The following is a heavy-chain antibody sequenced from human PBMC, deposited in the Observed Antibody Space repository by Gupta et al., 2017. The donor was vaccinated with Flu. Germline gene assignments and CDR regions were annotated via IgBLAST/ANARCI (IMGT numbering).Heavy chain of an antibody. Sequence: EVQLVESGGGLVQPGGSLRLSCAASGFTFSSYWMSWVRQAPGKGLEWVANIKQDGSEKYYVDSVKGRFTISRDNAKNSLYLQMNSLRAEDTAVYYCARDDGVQSSYSDYFDYWGQGTLVTVSS. J-gene: IGHJ4*02. CDR2: IKQDGSEK. CDR1: GFTFSSYW. V-gene: IGHV3-7*01. CDR3: ARDDGVQSSYSDYFDY. D-gene: IGHD2-15*01.